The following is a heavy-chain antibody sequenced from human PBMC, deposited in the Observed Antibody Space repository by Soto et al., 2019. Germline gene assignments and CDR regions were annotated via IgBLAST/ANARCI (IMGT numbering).Heavy chain of an antibody. V-gene: IGHV1-46*01. CDR1: GYTFTSYY. D-gene: IGHD3-22*01. CDR2: INPRGGST. J-gene: IGHJ4*02. CDR3: ARVRPYYDSSGYLDY. Sequence: QVQLVQSGAEVMKPGASVKVSCKASGYTFTSYYMHWVRQAPGQGLEWMGIINPRGGSTSYAQKSQGRVTMTRDTSTSTVYMELSSLRSEDTAVYYCARVRPYYDSSGYLDYWGQGTLVTVSS.